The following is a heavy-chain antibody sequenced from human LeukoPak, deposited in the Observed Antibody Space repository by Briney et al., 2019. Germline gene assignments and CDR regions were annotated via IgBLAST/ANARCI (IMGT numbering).Heavy chain of an antibody. CDR1: GGSISSSSYY. V-gene: IGHV4-39*07. CDR3: ARMTPYYDILTGYSYSRSFDY. D-gene: IGHD3-9*01. CDR2: IYYSGST. Sequence: SETLSLTCTVSGGSISSSSYYWGWIRQPPGKGLEWIGSIYYSGSTYYNPSLKSRVTISVDTSKNQFSLKLSSVTAADTAVYYCARMTPYYDILTGYSYSRSFDYWGQGTLVTVSS. J-gene: IGHJ4*02.